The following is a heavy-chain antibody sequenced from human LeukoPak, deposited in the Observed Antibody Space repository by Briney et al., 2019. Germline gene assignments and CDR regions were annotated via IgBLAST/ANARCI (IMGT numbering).Heavy chain of an antibody. CDR3: ARDAGFGGNSDYYYMDV. V-gene: IGHV3-48*01. D-gene: IGHD4-23*01. J-gene: IGHJ6*03. Sequence: GGSLRLSCAASGFTFSSYSMNWVRQAPGKGLEWVSYISSSSSTVYYADSVKGRFSISKDYAKKSLYLQMNSLRAEDTAVYFCARDAGFGGNSDYYYMDVWGKGTTVTVSS. CDR1: GFTFSSYS. CDR2: ISSSSSTV.